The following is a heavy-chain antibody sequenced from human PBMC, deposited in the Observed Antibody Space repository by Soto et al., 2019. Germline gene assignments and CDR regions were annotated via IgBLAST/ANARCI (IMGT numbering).Heavy chain of an antibody. D-gene: IGHD4-4*01. Sequence: VRLQESGPGLVKPSETLSLTCTVSGGSINSYYWNWIRQSPGKGLEWIGYIHYSGSTNYNPSLKGRVTISLDRSKNQFSLKLSSVTAADTAVYYCARDPHTVINTGWFDPWGQGTLVTVSS. CDR3: ARDPHTVINTGWFDP. V-gene: IGHV4-59*01. CDR2: IHYSGST. CDR1: GGSINSYY. J-gene: IGHJ5*02.